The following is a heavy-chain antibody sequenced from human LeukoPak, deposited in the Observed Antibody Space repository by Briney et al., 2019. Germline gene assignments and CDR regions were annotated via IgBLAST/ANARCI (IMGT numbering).Heavy chain of an antibody. D-gene: IGHD4-17*01. J-gene: IGHJ4*02. CDR3: ARVYGDLYYFDY. V-gene: IGHV1-2*02. CDR2: INPNSGGT. CDR1: GYTFTGYY. Sequence: ASVKVSCKASGYTFTGYYMHWVRQAPGQGLEWTGWINPNSGGTNYAQKFQGRVTMTRDTSISTAYMELSRLRSDDTAVYYCARVYGDLYYFDYWGQGTLVTVSS.